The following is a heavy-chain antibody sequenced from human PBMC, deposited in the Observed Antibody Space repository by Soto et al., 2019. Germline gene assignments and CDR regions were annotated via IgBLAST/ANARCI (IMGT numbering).Heavy chain of an antibody. V-gene: IGHV1-69*04. CDR3: ARDSRSVAGMVY. CDR1: GGTFSSYT. D-gene: IGHD6-19*01. Sequence: SVKVSCKASGGTFSSYTISWVRQAPGQGLEWMGRIIPILGIANYAQKFQGRVTITADKSTSTAYMELSSLRSEDTAVYYCARDSRSVAGMVYWGQGTLVTVSS. J-gene: IGHJ4*02. CDR2: IIPILGIA.